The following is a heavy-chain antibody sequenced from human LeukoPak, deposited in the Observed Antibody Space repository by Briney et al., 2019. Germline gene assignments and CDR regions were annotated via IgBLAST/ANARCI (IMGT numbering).Heavy chain of an antibody. CDR2: ISGSGGST. CDR1: GFTFSSYA. CDR3: AKVESRLGTYQYIY. J-gene: IGHJ4*02. D-gene: IGHD6-6*01. V-gene: IGHV3-23*01. Sequence: GALRLSCAASGFTFSSYAMSWVRQAPGKGLEGVSAISGSGGSTYYADSVKGRFTISRDSSKNTLYLQMNSLRAEDTAVYYCAKVESRLGTYQYIYWGQGTLVTVSS.